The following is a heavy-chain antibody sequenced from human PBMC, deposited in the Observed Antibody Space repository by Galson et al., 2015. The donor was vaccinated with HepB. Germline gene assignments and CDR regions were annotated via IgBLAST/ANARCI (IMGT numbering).Heavy chain of an antibody. CDR2: ISAYNGHT. D-gene: IGHD5-12*01. J-gene: IGHJ4*02. V-gene: IGHV1-18*04. CDR1: GYTFTSYS. CDR3: GRGGYGGYALDY. Sequence: QSGAEVKKPGASVKVSCKASGYTFTSYSISWVRQAPGQGPEWMAWISAYNGHTNYAQKFQGRVTATTDTSTSTVYMELRSLRADDTTVYYCGRGGYGGYALDYWGQGTLVTVSS.